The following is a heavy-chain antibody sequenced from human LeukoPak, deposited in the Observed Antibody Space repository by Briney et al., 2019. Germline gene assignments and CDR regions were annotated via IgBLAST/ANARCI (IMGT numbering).Heavy chain of an antibody. CDR1: GFTVSSNY. J-gene: IGHJ4*02. CDR2: IYSGGST. Sequence: GGSLRLSCAASGFTVSSNYMSWVRQAPGKGLEWVSVIYSGGSTYYADSVKGRFTISRDNSKNTLYLQMNSLRAEDTAVYYCARGGYSYGLDYLDYWGQGTLVTVSS. CDR3: ARGGYSYGLDYLDY. D-gene: IGHD5-18*01. V-gene: IGHV3-53*01.